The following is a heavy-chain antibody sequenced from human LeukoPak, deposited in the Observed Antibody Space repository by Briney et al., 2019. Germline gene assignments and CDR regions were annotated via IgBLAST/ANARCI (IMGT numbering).Heavy chain of an antibody. D-gene: IGHD2-21*02. J-gene: IGHJ4*02. CDR1: GFTFSSYA. V-gene: IGHV3-23*01. CDR2: ISGSGGST. Sequence: PGGSLRLSCAASGFTFSSYAMSWVRQAPGKGLEWVSAISGSGGSTYYADSVKGRFTISRDNSKNTLYLQMNSLRAEDTAVYYCARDQGRLAYCGGDCYLGYWGQGTLVTVSS. CDR3: ARDQGRLAYCGGDCYLGY.